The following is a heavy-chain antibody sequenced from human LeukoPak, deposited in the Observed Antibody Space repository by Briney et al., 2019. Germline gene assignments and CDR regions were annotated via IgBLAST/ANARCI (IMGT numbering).Heavy chain of an antibody. CDR1: GGSFGGYY. V-gene: IGHV4-34*01. Sequence: SETLSLTCAVYGGSFGGYYWSWIRQPPGKGLEWIGEINHSGSTNYNPSLKSRVTISVDTSKNQFSLKLSSVTAADTAVYYCARGRPDSSAFDIWGQGTMVTVSS. J-gene: IGHJ3*02. D-gene: IGHD3-22*01. CDR2: INHSGST. CDR3: ARGRPDSSAFDI.